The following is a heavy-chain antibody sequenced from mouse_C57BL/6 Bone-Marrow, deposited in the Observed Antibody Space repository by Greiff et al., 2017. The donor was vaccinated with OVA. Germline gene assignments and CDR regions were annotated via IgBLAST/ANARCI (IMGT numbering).Heavy chain of an antibody. J-gene: IGHJ1*03. D-gene: IGHD1-1*01. CDR2: IDPANGNT. V-gene: IGHV14-3*01. CDR1: GFNIKNTY. CDR3: AREDYGSRRGDWYFDV. Sequence: VQLQQSVAELVRPGASVKLSCTASGFNIKNTYMHWVKQRPEQGLEWIGRIDPANGNTKYAPKFQGQATITTDTSSNTAYLQLSSLTSEDTAIXYCAREDYGSRRGDWYFDVWGTGTTVTVST.